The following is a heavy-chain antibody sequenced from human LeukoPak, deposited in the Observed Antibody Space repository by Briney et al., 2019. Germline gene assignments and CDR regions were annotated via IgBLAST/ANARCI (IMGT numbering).Heavy chain of an antibody. D-gene: IGHD1-26*01. Sequence: ASVKVSCKASGYTFTGYYMHWVRQAPGQGLEWMGWINPNSGGTNYAQKFQGRVTMTRDTSISTAYMELSRLRSDDTAVYYCARVGPSGSYSPFDYWGQGTLVTVSS. CDR1: GYTFTGYY. CDR2: INPNSGGT. J-gene: IGHJ4*02. CDR3: ARVGPSGSYSPFDY. V-gene: IGHV1-2*02.